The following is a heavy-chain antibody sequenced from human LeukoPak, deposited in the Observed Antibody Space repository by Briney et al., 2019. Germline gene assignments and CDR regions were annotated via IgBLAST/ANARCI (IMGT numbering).Heavy chain of an antibody. Sequence: SETLSLTCTGSGGSISSYYWGWIRQPPGKGLEGIGYIYYSGSTNYNPSLKSRVTISVDPSKNQFSPKLSSAPAADTAVYYCARHTDWNAFDIWGQGTLGTVSP. J-gene: IGHJ3*02. CDR2: IYYSGST. V-gene: IGHV4-59*08. D-gene: IGHD2-21*01. CDR1: GGSISSYY. CDR3: ARHTDWNAFDI.